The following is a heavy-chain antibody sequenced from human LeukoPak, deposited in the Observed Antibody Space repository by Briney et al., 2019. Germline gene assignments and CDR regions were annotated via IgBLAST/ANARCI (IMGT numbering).Heavy chain of an antibody. Sequence: GGSLRLSCVASRIIVSSNYMTWVRQAPGKGLEWVSTISGTGGTTYYADSVKGRFTISRDNSKNTLFLQFNSLRADDTAVYYCAKGRGTTVTAAANYWGQGTLVTVSS. D-gene: IGHD4-17*01. V-gene: IGHV3-23*01. CDR2: ISGTGGTT. J-gene: IGHJ4*02. CDR3: AKGRGTTVTAAANY. CDR1: RIIVSSNY.